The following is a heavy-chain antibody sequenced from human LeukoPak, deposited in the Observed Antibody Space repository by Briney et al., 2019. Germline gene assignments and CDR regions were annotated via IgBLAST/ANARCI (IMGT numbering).Heavy chain of an antibody. CDR2: INPSGGST. V-gene: IGHV1-46*01. J-gene: IGHJ4*02. D-gene: IGHD6-13*01. Sequence: ASVKVSCKASGYTFTDYGISWVRQAPGQGLEWMGIINPSGGSTSYAQKFQGRVTMTRDTSTSTVYMELSSLRSEDTAVYYCARGPAAGYIDYWGQGTLVTVSS. CDR3: ARGPAAGYIDY. CDR1: GYTFTDYG.